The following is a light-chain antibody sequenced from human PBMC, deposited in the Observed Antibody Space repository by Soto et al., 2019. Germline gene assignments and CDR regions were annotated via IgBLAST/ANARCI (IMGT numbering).Light chain of an antibody. V-gene: IGKV1-5*01. J-gene: IGKJ4*01. CDR1: QTISSW. CDR2: DAS. CDR3: QQYHSYPLT. Sequence: DIAMTQSPSTLSASVGVRVTITCRASQTISSWLAWYQQKPGKAPNLLINDASSLESGVPSRFSGSGSGTEFTLTISSLQPDDSAAYYCQQYHSYPLTFGGGTKVEIK.